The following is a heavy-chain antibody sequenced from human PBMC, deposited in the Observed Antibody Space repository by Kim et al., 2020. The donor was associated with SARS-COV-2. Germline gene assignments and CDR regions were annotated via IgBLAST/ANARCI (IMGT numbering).Heavy chain of an antibody. J-gene: IGHJ4*02. V-gene: IGHV3-23*01. Sequence: GGSLRLSCAASGFSFSIYAMTWVRQAPGKGLEWVSTLRPGATYYADSVKGRFTISRDNSKNTLYLQMNSLRAEDTALYYCSRGAYTSGWLDYWGQGTPVT. CDR2: LRPGAT. CDR3: SRGAYTSGWLDY. D-gene: IGHD6-19*01. CDR1: GFSFSIYA.